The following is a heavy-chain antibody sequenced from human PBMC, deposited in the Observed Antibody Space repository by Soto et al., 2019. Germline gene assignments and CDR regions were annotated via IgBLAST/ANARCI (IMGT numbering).Heavy chain of an antibody. V-gene: IGHV3-23*01. Sequence: GGSLRLSCAASGFTFSSYAMSWVRQAPGKGLEWVSAISGSGGSTYYADSVKGRFTISRDNSKNTLYLQMNSLRAEDTAVYYCAKVNRIVVFTWAHDVFVIGGKGKRVTVSS. D-gene: IGHD3-22*01. CDR1: GFTFSSYA. CDR2: ISGSGGST. J-gene: IGHJ3*02. CDR3: AKVNRIVVFTWAHDVFVI.